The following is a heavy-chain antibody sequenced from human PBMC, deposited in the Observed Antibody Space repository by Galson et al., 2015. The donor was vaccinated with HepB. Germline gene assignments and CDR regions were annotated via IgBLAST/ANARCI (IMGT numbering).Heavy chain of an antibody. CDR3: AREWSGSLSFDY. D-gene: IGHD1-26*01. V-gene: IGHV1-18*01. CDR2: ISVYNGNT. CDR1: GYNFISYG. Sequence: SVKVSCKASGYNFISYGISWVRQAPGQGLEWMGWISVYNGNTSYAQKVQDRVTMTTDTSTNTAYMELRSLTSDDTAVYFCAREWSGSLSFDYWGQGTLVTVSS. J-gene: IGHJ4*02.